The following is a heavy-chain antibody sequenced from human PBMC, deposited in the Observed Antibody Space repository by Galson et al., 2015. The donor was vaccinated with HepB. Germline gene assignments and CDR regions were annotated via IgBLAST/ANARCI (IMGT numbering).Heavy chain of an antibody. CDR2: TYYRSEWYN. J-gene: IGHJ6*02. V-gene: IGHV6-1*01. Sequence: AISGDSVSSNSAAWNWIRQSPSRGLEWLGRTYYRSEWYNDYAKSVKSRITINPDTSKNQISLHLISVTPEDTAVYYCARGDYGDSYSPYYYYGMDVWGQGTTVTIS. CDR1: GDSVSSNSAA. D-gene: IGHD4-17*01. CDR3: ARGDYGDSYSPYYYYGMDV.